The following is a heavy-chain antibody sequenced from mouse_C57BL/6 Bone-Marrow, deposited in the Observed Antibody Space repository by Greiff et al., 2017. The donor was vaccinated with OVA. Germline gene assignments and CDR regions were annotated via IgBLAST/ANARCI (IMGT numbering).Heavy chain of an antibody. V-gene: IGHV14-4*01. D-gene: IGHD1-1*01. CDR3: TTLLRTY. CDR1: GFNIKDDY. CDR2: IDPENGDT. Sequence: VQLQQSGAELVRPGASVKLSCTASGFNIKDDYMHWVKQRPEPGLEWIGWIDPENGDTEYASKFQGKATITADTSSNTAYLQLSSLTSEDTAVYYCTTLLRTYWGQGTLVTVSA. J-gene: IGHJ3*01.